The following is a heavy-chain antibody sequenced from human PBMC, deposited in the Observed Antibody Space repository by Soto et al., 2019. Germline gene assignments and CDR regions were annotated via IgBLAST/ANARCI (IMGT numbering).Heavy chain of an antibody. D-gene: IGHD4-17*01. CDR3: TRVGGYYGDYPNFDY. Sequence: ASETLSLTFTVYGDSMRSFYWSWIRQPPGKGLEWIGNIYYSGSTNYNPSRKSRVTMSVDMSRNQVSLKLSSVTAADTAVYYCTRVGGYYGDYPNFDYWGQGALVTVSS. CDR1: GDSMRSFY. J-gene: IGHJ4*02. CDR2: IYYSGST. V-gene: IGHV4-59*01.